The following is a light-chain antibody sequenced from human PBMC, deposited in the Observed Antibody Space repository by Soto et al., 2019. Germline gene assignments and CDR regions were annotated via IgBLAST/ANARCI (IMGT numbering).Light chain of an antibody. J-gene: IGLJ3*02. Sequence: QSVLTQPPSVSAAPGQTVTISCSGSSSNIGNNDNHVSWYQQFPGTAPKLLIYDNDRRPSGIPDRFSGSRSGTSATLGITGLQTGDEANYYCGTWDDRLYAWVFGGGTKLTVL. CDR1: SSNIGNND. V-gene: IGLV1-51*01. CDR3: GTWDDRLYAWV. CDR2: DND.